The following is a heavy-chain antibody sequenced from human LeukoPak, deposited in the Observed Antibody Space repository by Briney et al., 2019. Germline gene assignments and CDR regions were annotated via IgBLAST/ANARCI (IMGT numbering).Heavy chain of an antibody. D-gene: IGHD3-10*01. J-gene: IGHJ6*02. CDR3: ARWGVLLWFGELFGSHGMDV. V-gene: IGHV1-18*01. CDR1: GYTFTSYG. Sequence: ASVKVSCKASGYTFTSYGISWVRRAPGQGLEWMGWISAYKGNTNYAQKLQGRVTMTTDTSTSTAYMELRSLRSDDTAVYYCARWGVLLWFGELFGSHGMDVWGQGTTVTVSS. CDR2: ISAYKGNT.